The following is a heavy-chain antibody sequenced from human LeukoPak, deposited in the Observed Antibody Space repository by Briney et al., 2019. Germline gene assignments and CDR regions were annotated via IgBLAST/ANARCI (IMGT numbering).Heavy chain of an antibody. Sequence: SETLSLTCTVSGGSIGSYYWSWIRQPPGKGLEWIGYIYHSGSTYYNPSLKSRVTISVDRSKNQFSLKLSSVTAADTAVYYCAREGQPRPTPIDYWGQGTLVTVSS. J-gene: IGHJ4*02. V-gene: IGHV4-59*12. D-gene: IGHD6-13*01. CDR1: GGSIGSYY. CDR2: IYHSGST. CDR3: AREGQPRPTPIDY.